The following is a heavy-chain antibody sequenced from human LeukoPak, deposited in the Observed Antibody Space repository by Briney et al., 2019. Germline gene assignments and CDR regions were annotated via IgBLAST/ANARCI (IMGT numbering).Heavy chain of an antibody. J-gene: IGHJ3*02. Sequence: GASVKVSCKASGYTFTSYYMHWVRLAPGQGLEWMGIINPSGGSTSYAQKFQGRVTMTRDTSTSTVYMELSSLRSEDTGVYYCARGGSDYGDYVGAFDIWGQGTMVTVSS. CDR2: INPSGGST. V-gene: IGHV1-46*01. D-gene: IGHD4-17*01. CDR1: GYTFTSYY. CDR3: ARGGSDYGDYVGAFDI.